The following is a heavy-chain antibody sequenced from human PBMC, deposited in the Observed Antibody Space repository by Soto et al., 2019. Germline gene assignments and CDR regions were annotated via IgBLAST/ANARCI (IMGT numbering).Heavy chain of an antibody. Sequence: PSETLSPTCPVSGGSINSGGFYWSWIRQHPGKGLVWIGYIYYSGSTYYNPSLKGRVTISVDTSKNQFSLKLSPVTAADTAVYYCARALVATRRNDAFDIWGQGTMVTVSS. CDR2: IYYSGST. CDR1: GGSINSGGFY. J-gene: IGHJ3*02. D-gene: IGHD5-12*01. CDR3: ARALVATRRNDAFDI. V-gene: IGHV4-31*03.